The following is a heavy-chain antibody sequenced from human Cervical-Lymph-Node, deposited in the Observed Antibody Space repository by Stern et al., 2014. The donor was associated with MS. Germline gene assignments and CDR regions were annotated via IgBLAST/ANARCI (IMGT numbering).Heavy chain of an antibody. Sequence: VQLMQSGGGLVQPGRSLRLTCAASGFTFDDYAMHWVRQVPGKGLEWVSGISWNTGSIGYADSVKGRFTISRDSANSSLNLQMNSLRPEDTALYYCAKDISASLDTFDIWGQGTMVTVSS. D-gene: IGHD6-19*01. J-gene: IGHJ3*02. CDR3: AKDISASLDTFDI. CDR2: ISWNTGSI. CDR1: GFTFDDYA. V-gene: IGHV3-9*01.